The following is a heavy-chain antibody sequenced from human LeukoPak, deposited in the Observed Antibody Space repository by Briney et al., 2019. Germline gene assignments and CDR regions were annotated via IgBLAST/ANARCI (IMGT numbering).Heavy chain of an antibody. CDR3: ARAPLYDIFSWAFDI. CDR2: IYSGGST. V-gene: IGHV3-53*01. D-gene: IGHD3-9*01. J-gene: IGHJ3*02. Sequence: PGGSLRLSCAASGFTVSSNYMSWVRQAPGKGLEWVSVIYSGGSTYYADSVKGRFTISRDNSKNTLYLQMNSLRAEDTAVYYCARAPLYDIFSWAFDIWGQGTMVTVSS. CDR1: GFTVSSNY.